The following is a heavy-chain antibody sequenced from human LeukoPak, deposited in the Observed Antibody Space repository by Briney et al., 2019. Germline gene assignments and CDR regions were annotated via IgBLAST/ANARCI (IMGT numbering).Heavy chain of an antibody. J-gene: IGHJ4*02. CDR1: GYTFTGYY. V-gene: IGHV1-2*02. CDR2: INPNSGGT. D-gene: IGHD3-22*01. CDR3: ARVRNYYDSSGYPSYYFDY. Sequence: ASVKVSCKASGYTFTGYYMHWVRQAPGQGLEWMGWINPNSGGTNYAQKFRGRVTMTRDTSISTAYMELSRLRSDDTAVYYCARVRNYYDSSGYPSYYFDYWGQGTLVTVSS.